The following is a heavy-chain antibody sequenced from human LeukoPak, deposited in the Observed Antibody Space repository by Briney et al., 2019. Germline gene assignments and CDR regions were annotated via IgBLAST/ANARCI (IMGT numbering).Heavy chain of an antibody. CDR3: ARAQKYSYDAFDI. CDR1: GFSSSSYS. CDR2: ISSGSGTI. Sequence: GGSLRLSCAASGFSSSSYSMNWVRQAPGKGLEYVSYISSGSGTIYYADSVQGRFTISRGNAKNSLYLQMNSLSAEDTAVYYCARAQKYSYDAFDIWGQGTMVTVSS. D-gene: IGHD4-11*01. J-gene: IGHJ3*02. V-gene: IGHV3-48*04.